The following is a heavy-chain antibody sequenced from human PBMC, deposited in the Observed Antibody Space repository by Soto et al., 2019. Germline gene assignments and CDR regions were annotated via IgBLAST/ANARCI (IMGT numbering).Heavy chain of an antibody. V-gene: IGHV4-39*01. D-gene: IGHD2-21*01. CDR1: GVSIHNSHSF. Sequence: SETLSLTCAVSGVSIHNSHSFWGWIRQPPGRGLEFIANVYYSGGAHYNPSFKSRVTISVDTATNQVSLRMSSVTAADTAVYFCGRVVEGATRHTDFDSWGQGTLVTVSS. CDR2: VYYSGGA. J-gene: IGHJ5*01. CDR3: GRVVEGATRHTDFDS.